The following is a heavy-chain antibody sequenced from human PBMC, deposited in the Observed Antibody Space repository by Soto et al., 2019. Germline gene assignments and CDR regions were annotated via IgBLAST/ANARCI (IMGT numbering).Heavy chain of an antibody. V-gene: IGHV1-18*01. CDR1: GYTFTSYG. CDR3: ARVVTVTTKCDY. D-gene: IGHD4-17*01. Sequence: ASVKVSCKASGYTFTSYGISWVRQAPGQGLEWMGWISAYNGNTNYAQKLQGRVTMTTDTSTSTAYMELRSLRSDDAAVYYCARVVTVTTKCDYWGQGTLVTVSS. J-gene: IGHJ4*02. CDR2: ISAYNGNT.